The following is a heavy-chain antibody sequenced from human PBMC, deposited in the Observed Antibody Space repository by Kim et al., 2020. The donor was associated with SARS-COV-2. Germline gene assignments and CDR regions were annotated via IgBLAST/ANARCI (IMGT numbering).Heavy chain of an antibody. J-gene: IGHJ4*02. CDR3: AKDTRAGIVVVPAAHMRGGPGDY. CDR1: GFTFSSYG. V-gene: IGHV3-30*18. Sequence: GGSLRLSCAASGFTFSSYGMHWVRQAPGKGLEWVAVISYDGSNKYYADSVKGRFTISRDNSKNTLYLQMNSLRAEDTAVYYCAKDTRAGIVVVPAAHMRGGPGDYWGQGTLVTVSS. D-gene: IGHD2-2*01. CDR2: ISYDGSNK.